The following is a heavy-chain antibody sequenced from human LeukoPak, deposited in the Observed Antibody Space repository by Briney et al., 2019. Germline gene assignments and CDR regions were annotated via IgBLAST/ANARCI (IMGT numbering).Heavy chain of an antibody. CDR3: ARGNSYGYVIDY. V-gene: IGHV3-48*03. CDR2: ISSSGSTI. Sequence: GGSLRLSCAASGFTFSSYEMNWVRQAPGKGLEWVSYISSSGSTIYYADSVKGRFTMSRDDAKNSVHLQMNSLRAEDTAVYYCARGNSYGYVIDYWGQGTLVTVSS. J-gene: IGHJ4*02. D-gene: IGHD5-18*01. CDR1: GFTFSSYE.